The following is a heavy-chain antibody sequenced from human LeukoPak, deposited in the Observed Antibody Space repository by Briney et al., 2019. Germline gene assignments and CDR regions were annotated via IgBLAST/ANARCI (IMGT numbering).Heavy chain of an antibody. CDR1: GGSISSYY. Sequence: SETLSLTCTVSGGSISSYYWSWIRQPPGKGLEWIGYIYYSGSTNCNPSLKSRVTISVDTSKNQFSLKLSSVTAADTAVYYCARGYSYASSLTPDYWGQGTLVTVSS. CDR3: ARGYSYASSLTPDY. D-gene: IGHD5-18*01. J-gene: IGHJ4*02. CDR2: IYYSGST. V-gene: IGHV4-59*01.